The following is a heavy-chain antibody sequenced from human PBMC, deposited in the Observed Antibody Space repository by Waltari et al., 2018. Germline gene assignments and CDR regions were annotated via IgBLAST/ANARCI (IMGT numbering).Heavy chain of an antibody. Sequence: EVQLVQSGAEVKKPGDSLKISCKGSGYSFSNYWIGWVRQMPGKGLEWMGFIYPGDSDTRYSPSLQGQVTISADKSISTAYLQWSSLKASDTALFYCARQISGIASGMDVWGQGTTVTVSS. CDR2: IYPGDSDT. V-gene: IGHV5-51*01. D-gene: IGHD6-13*01. CDR1: GYSFSNYW. CDR3: ARQISGIASGMDV. J-gene: IGHJ6*02.